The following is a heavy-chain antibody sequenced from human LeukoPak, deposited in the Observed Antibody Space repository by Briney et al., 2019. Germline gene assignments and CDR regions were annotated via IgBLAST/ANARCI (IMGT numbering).Heavy chain of an antibody. Sequence: GGSLRLSCAASGFMFSSYAMTWVRQAPGKGLEWVSSISGSGEFTDYADSVKGRFTISRDNPENTVYLQMSGLRVDDTATYFCAKVGYGDLDHWGQGVLVPVSS. CDR3: AKVGYGDLDH. D-gene: IGHD4-17*01. CDR2: ISGSGEFT. V-gene: IGHV3-23*01. CDR1: GFMFSSYA. J-gene: IGHJ4*02.